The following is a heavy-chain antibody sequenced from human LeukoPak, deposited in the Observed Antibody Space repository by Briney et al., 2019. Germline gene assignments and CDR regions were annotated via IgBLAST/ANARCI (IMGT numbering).Heavy chain of an antibody. Sequence: ASVKVSCKASGYTFTGHYMHWVRQAPGQGLEWMGWINPNSGGTNYAQKFQGRVTMTRDTSISTAYMELSRLRSDDTAVYYCASTVTTDNYGMDVWGQGTTVTVSS. CDR1: GYTFTGHY. D-gene: IGHD4-17*01. J-gene: IGHJ6*02. CDR3: ASTVTTDNYGMDV. CDR2: INPNSGGT. V-gene: IGHV1-2*02.